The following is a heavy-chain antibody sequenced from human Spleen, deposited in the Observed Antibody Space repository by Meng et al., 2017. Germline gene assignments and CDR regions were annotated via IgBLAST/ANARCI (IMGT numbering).Heavy chain of an antibody. D-gene: IGHD3-10*01. CDR2: ISAYNGNT. V-gene: IGHV1-18*01. CDR3: ARGGYYYGSGSYGDY. Sequence: ASVKVSCKASGYTFTSYGISWVRQAPGQGLEWMGWISAYNGNTNYAQKLQGRVTMTTDTSTSTAYMELRSLRSDDTAVYYCARGGYYYGSGSYGDYWGQGTLVTVSS. CDR1: GYTFTSYG. J-gene: IGHJ4*02.